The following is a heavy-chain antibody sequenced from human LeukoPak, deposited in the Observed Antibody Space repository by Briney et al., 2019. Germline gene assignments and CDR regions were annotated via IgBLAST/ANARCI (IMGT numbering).Heavy chain of an antibody. CDR1: GGSISSGGYY. D-gene: IGHD6-13*01. CDR3: ARGSWEQQLVV. V-gene: IGHV4-31*03. J-gene: IGHJ4*02. Sequence: SETLSLTCTVSGGSISSGGYYWSWIRQHPGKGLEWIGYIYYSGSTYYNPSLKSRVTISVDTFKNQFSLKLSSVTAADTAVYYCARGSWEQQLVVWGQGTLVTVSS. CDR2: IYYSGST.